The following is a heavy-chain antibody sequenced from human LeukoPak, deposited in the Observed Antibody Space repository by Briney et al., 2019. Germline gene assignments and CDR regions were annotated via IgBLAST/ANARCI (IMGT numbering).Heavy chain of an antibody. Sequence: SVKVSCKASGGTFSSYAISWVRQAPGQGLEWMGRIIPIFGTANYAQKFQGRVTITTDESTSTAYMELSSLRSEDTAVYYCASIAAAGFWFDPWGQGTLVTVSS. CDR2: IIPIFGTA. CDR3: ASIAAAGFWFDP. V-gene: IGHV1-69*05. CDR1: GGTFSSYA. D-gene: IGHD6-13*01. J-gene: IGHJ5*02.